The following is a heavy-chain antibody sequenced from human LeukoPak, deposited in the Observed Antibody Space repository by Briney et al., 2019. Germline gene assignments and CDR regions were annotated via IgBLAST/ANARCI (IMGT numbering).Heavy chain of an antibody. CDR2: ISGSGVNT. CDR3: AKAFGRATYDF. Sequence: GGSLRLSCAASGFTFSSHTMGWGRQAPGKGQEWVSGISGSGVNTYYADSVKGRFTISRDNSKNTLYLQMDSLRAEDTAVYYCAKAFGRATYDFWGQGILVTVSS. CDR1: GFTFSSHT. J-gene: IGHJ4*02. V-gene: IGHV3-23*01. D-gene: IGHD1-26*01.